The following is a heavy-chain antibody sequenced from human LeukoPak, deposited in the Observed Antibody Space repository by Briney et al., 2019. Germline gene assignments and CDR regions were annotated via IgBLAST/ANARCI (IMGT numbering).Heavy chain of an antibody. CDR1: GFTFSSYG. J-gene: IGHJ4*02. V-gene: IGHV3-49*04. Sequence: GGSLRLSCAASGFTFSSYGMSWVRQAPGKGLEWVGFIRTKGHGGTAEYVASVIGRFTISRDDSKSIVYLQMNNLKPGDTAMYFCSRGYTSADWGQGTLVTVSS. CDR3: SRGYTSAD. D-gene: IGHD5-12*01. CDR2: IRTKGHGGTA.